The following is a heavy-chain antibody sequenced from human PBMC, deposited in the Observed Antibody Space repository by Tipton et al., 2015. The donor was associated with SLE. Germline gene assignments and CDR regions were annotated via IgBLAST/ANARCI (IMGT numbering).Heavy chain of an antibody. D-gene: IGHD2-2*01. V-gene: IGHV3-49*03. CDR1: GLTFGDYA. J-gene: IGHJ6*02. CDR3: TRDPYCSSTSCYPGGMDV. CDR2: IRSNTYGGTT. Sequence: SLRLSCTGSGLTFGDYAMSWFRQAPGKGLEWVAFIRSNTYGGTTEYAASVKGRFSISRDDSISVAYLQMNSLKTEDTAVYYCTRDPYCSSTSCYPGGMDVWGQGTTATVSS.